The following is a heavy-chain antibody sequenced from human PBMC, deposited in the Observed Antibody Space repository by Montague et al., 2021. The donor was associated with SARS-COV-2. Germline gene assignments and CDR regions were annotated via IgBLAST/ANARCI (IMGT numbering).Heavy chain of an antibody. CDR2: IKHDGSEK. V-gene: IGHV3-7*01. CDR1: RFTFSDFW. CDR3: ARGSTGWYAIFGHYGMDV. Sequence: SLRLSLAASRFTFSDFWMNWVRQAPGKGLEWVADIKHDGSEKSYVDSVKGRFTISRDKAKNSLYLQMNSLRAEDTAVYYCARGSTGWYAIFGHYGMDVWGQGTTVTVSS. D-gene: IGHD6-19*01. J-gene: IGHJ6*02.